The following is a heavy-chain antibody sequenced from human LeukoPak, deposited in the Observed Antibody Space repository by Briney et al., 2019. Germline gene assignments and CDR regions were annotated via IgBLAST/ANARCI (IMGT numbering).Heavy chain of an antibody. CDR2: IKQDGSEK. CDR3: VSDYVHFDY. D-gene: IGHD3-16*01. V-gene: IGHV3-7*01. J-gene: IGHJ4*02. Sequence: TGGSLRLSCAASGFTFSSYWMSWVCQAPGKGLEWVANIKQDGSEKYYVDSVKGRFTISRDNAKNSLYLQMNSLRAEDTAVYYCVSDYVHFDYWGQGTLVTVSS. CDR1: GFTFSSYW.